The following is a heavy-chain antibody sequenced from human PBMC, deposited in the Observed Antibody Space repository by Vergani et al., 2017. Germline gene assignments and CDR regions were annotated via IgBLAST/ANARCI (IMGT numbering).Heavy chain of an antibody. J-gene: IGHJ4*02. V-gene: IGHV3-21*04. D-gene: IGHD6-13*01. CDR2: ISGRGTYR. CDR3: AGGERGYGQLGQ. Sequence: QLVESGGGLVKGGGSLRLPCVTSGFTFDSFGMSWFRPVPGKGLEWVSSISGRGTYRLYADPVKGRFSIPRDNAKKSVFLQMNNVGAEDTAIYYCAGGERGYGQLGQWGQGTQVTVSS. CDR1: GFTFDSFG.